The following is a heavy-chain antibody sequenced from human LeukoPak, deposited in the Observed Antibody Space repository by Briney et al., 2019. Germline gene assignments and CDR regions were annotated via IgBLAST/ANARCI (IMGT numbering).Heavy chain of an antibody. CDR1: GFTLSSDW. V-gene: IGHV3-74*01. CDR2: LDRDGSSI. CDR3: GRDRILGIGLSD. D-gene: IGHD3-3*01. J-gene: IGHJ4*02. Sequence: GGSLRPSCAASGFTLSSDWMDWVRQPPGNWLEWVSRLDRDGSSISYADSVKGRFTISRDNAKNTLYLQMTSRRAEDTAVYYCGRDRILGIGLSDWGQGTLVTVSS.